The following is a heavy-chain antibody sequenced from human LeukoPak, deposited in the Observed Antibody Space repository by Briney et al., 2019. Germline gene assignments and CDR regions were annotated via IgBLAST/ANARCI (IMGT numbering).Heavy chain of an antibody. V-gene: IGHV1-18*01. Sequence: VASVKVSCKASGYTFTSYGISWVRQAPGQGLEWMGWISAYNGNTNYAQKLQGRVTMTTDTSTSTAYMELRSLRSDDTAVYYCARDQVVVVPAATGVRWFDPWGQGTLVTVSS. J-gene: IGHJ5*02. CDR2: ISAYNGNT. CDR3: ARDQVVVVPAATGVRWFDP. CDR1: GYTFTSYG. D-gene: IGHD2-2*01.